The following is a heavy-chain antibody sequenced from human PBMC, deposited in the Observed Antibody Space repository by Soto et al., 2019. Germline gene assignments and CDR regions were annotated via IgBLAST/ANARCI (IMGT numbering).Heavy chain of an antibody. Sequence: EVQLVESGGGLVQPGGSLRLSCAGSGFTFSSNWMHWVRQDPGKGLVWVSRLNSDGTSASYADSVKGRFTISRDNAKNTLFLQMNSLTAEDTALYYCARGPSGWFGFEYWGQGTLVTVSS. CDR3: ARGPSGWFGFEY. V-gene: IGHV3-74*01. D-gene: IGHD6-19*01. CDR2: LNSDGTSA. J-gene: IGHJ4*02. CDR1: GFTFSSNW.